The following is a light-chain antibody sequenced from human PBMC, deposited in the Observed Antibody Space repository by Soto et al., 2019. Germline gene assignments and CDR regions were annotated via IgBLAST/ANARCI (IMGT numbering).Light chain of an antibody. CDR1: QSFSSN. CDR2: GTS. Sequence: ELVMTQSPATLSVSPGERATLSCRASQSFSSNVAWYQQKPGQAPRLLIYGTSTRVTGIPARFSGSGSGADFTLTISRLEPEDFAVYYCQQYGSSLLTFGGGTKVDIK. V-gene: IGKV3-15*01. J-gene: IGKJ4*01. CDR3: QQYGSSLLT.